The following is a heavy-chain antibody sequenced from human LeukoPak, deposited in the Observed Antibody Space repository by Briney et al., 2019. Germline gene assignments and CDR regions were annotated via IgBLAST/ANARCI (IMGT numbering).Heavy chain of an antibody. D-gene: IGHD4-23*01. CDR3: ARGDGGNPHYFDY. CDR2: IYHSGST. V-gene: IGHV4-38-2*02. Sequence: PSETLSLTCTVSGYSISSGYYWGWIRQPPGKGLEWIGSIYHSGSTYYNPSLKSRVTISVDTSKNQFSLKLSSVTAADTAVYYCARGDGGNPHYFDYWGQGTLVTVSS. CDR1: GYSISSGYY. J-gene: IGHJ4*02.